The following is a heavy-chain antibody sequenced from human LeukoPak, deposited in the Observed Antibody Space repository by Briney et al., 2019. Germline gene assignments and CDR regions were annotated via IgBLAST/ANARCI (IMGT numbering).Heavy chain of an antibody. CDR1: GGSFSGYY. J-gene: IGHJ4*02. CDR2: INHSGST. D-gene: IGHD1-26*01. CDR3: AREKWELPQLFDY. Sequence: SETLSLTCAVYGGSFSGYYWSWIRQPPGKGLEWIGEINHSGSTNYNPSLKSRVTISVDTSKNQFSLKLRSVTAADTAVYYCAREKWELPQLFDYWGQGALVTVSS. V-gene: IGHV4-34*01.